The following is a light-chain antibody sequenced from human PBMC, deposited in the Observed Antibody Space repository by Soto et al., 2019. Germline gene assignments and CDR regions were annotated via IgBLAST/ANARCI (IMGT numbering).Light chain of an antibody. J-gene: IGKJ3*01. V-gene: IGKV3-11*01. CDR3: QHRRT. CDR1: QSVSNY. CDR2: DAS. Sequence: ELVLAQSPATLPLSPGERATLSCRASQSVSNYLAWYQQKPGQAPRLLIYDASNRATGIPARFSGSGSGTDFTLTIRTLEPEDFAVYYCQHRRTFGPGTKVDIK.